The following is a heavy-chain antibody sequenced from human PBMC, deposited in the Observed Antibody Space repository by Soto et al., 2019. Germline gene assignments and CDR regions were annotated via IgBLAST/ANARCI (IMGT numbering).Heavy chain of an antibody. CDR1: GGTFSSYA. CDR3: ASCGRDCYSPPGHGMDV. J-gene: IGHJ6*02. V-gene: IGHV1-69*01. CDR2: IIPIFGTA. Sequence: QVQLVQSGAEVKKPGASVKVSCKASGGTFSSYAISWVRQAPGQGLEWMGGIIPIFGTANYAQKFQGRVTITADESTSTASTELSSLRSEDTAVYYCASCGRDCYSPPGHGMDVWGQGTTVTVSS. D-gene: IGHD2-21*02.